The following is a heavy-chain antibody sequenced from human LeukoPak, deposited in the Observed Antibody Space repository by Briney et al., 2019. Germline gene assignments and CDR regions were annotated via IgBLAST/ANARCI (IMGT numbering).Heavy chain of an antibody. D-gene: IGHD4-17*01. V-gene: IGHV3-23*01. Sequence: GGSLRLSCAASGLTFSSYAMNWVRQPPGKGLEWVSAISASGASTSYADSVKGRFTISRDNSKNTLFMQMNSLRAEDTAIYYCAKCFRTTVTTVDYWGQGTLVTVSS. CDR1: GLTFSSYA. CDR3: AKCFRTTVTTVDY. J-gene: IGHJ4*02. CDR2: ISASGAST.